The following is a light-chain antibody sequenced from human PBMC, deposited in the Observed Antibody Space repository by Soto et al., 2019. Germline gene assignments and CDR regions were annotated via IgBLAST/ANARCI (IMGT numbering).Light chain of an antibody. CDR2: YDD. CDR1: SSNIGNNG. Sequence: QPVLTQSPSVSDAPRQRVTISCSGSSSNIGNNGVNWYQQLPGKAPKLLIYYDDLKPSGVSARFSGSKSGTSASLAISGLQSEDEADYYCATWDDSLNAYVFGIGTKLTVL. J-gene: IGLJ1*01. CDR3: ATWDDSLNAYV. V-gene: IGLV1-36*01.